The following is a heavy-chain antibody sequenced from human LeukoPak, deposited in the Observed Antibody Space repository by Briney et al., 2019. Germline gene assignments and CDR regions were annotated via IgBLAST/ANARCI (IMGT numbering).Heavy chain of an antibody. CDR1: GYTFTSYD. CDR3: TKGGAMVATIDY. Sequence: ASVKVSCKASGYTFTSYDINWVRQATGQGLEWMGWMNPNSGNTGYAQKFQGRVTITRNTSISTAYMELSSLRSDDTAMYYCTKGGAMVATIDYWGQGTLVTVSS. D-gene: IGHD5-18*01. J-gene: IGHJ4*02. CDR2: MNPNSGNT. V-gene: IGHV1-8*03.